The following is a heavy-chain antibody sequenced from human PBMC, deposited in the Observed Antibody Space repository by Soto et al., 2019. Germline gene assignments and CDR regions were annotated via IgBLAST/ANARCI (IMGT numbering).Heavy chain of an antibody. CDR2: INHSGST. CDR3: AREKAAGTVEAFDI. CDR1: GGSFSGYY. V-gene: IGHV4-34*01. Sequence: AETLSLTCAVYGGSFSGYYWSWIRQPPGKGLEWIGEINHSGSTNYNPSLKSRVTISVDTSKNQFSLKLSSVTAADTAVYYCAREKAAGTVEAFDIWGQGTMVTVSS. J-gene: IGHJ3*02. D-gene: IGHD6-13*01.